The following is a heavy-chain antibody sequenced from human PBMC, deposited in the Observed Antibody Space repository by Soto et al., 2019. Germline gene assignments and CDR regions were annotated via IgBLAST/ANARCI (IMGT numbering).Heavy chain of an antibody. J-gene: IGHJ4*02. CDR2: IYYSGST. CDR1: GGSISSSSYY. D-gene: IGHD3-10*01. CDR3: ASSGDYYGSGKD. V-gene: IGHV4-39*01. Sequence: QLQLQESGPGLVKPSETLSLTCTVSGGSISSSSYYWGWIRQPPGKGLEWIGSIYYSGSTYYNPSLKSRVTIPLDTSTNQFSLKLSSVTAADTAVYYCASSGDYYGSGKDWGQGTLVTVSS.